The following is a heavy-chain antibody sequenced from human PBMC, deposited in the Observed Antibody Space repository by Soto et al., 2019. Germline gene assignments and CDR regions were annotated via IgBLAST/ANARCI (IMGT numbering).Heavy chain of an antibody. V-gene: IGHV3-21*01. CDR3: ARGFCSGGNCYNGLDV. CDR1: GFTFSIFT. CDR2: VNSDNAYI. J-gene: IGHJ6*02. D-gene: IGHD2-15*01. Sequence: GGSLRLSCAASGFTFSIFTIHWVRQAPGKGLEWVSSVNSDNAYIYYADPVRGRFTISRDNAKNSLSLQMNSLRADDTAVYYCARGFCSGGNCYNGLDVWGQGTTVTVSS.